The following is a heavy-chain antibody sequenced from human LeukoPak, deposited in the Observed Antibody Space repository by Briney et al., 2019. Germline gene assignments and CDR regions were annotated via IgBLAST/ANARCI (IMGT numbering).Heavy chain of an antibody. D-gene: IGHD6-6*01. CDR3: ARRASMGSWYFFDY. CDR1: GGSISSYY. Sequence: SETLSLTCTVSGGSISSYYWSWIRQPPGKGLEWIGYINYSGSSNYNPSLKSRVTTSVDTSKNQFSLKLGSVTAADTAVYYCARRASMGSWYFFDYWGQGTLVTVSS. CDR2: INYSGSS. V-gene: IGHV4-59*08. J-gene: IGHJ4*02.